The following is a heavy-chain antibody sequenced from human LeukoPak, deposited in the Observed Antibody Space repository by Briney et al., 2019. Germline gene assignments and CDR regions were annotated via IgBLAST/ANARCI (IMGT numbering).Heavy chain of an antibody. CDR1: GFTFSSYA. Sequence: GGSLRLSCAASGFTFSSYAMSWVRQAPGKGLEWVSAISGSGGSTYYADSVKGRFTISRDNSKNTLYLQMNSLRAEDTAVCYCAKVVMVRGVNDAFDIWGQGTMVTVSS. J-gene: IGHJ3*02. CDR3: AKVVMVRGVNDAFDI. V-gene: IGHV3-23*01. D-gene: IGHD3-10*01. CDR2: ISGSGGST.